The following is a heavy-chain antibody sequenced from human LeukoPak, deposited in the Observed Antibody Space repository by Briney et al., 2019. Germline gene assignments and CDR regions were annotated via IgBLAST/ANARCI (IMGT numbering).Heavy chain of an antibody. CDR3: ASMPYCSSTSCLDY. V-gene: IGHV1-69*04. Sequence: SEKVSCKASGGTFSSYAISWVRQAPGQGLEWRGRIIPILGIANYAKKFQGRVTITADKSTSTAYMELSSLRSEDTAVYYCASMPYCSSTSCLDYWGQGTLVTVSS. CDR2: IIPILGIA. CDR1: GGTFSSYA. J-gene: IGHJ4*02. D-gene: IGHD2-2*01.